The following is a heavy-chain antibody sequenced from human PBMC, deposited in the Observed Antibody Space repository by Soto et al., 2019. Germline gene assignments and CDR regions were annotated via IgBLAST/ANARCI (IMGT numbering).Heavy chain of an antibody. Sequence: VQLVESGGGVVQPGTSLRLSCAASGFTFSHYIYHWVRQAPGKGLQWVAVIRDDGKKTNYATSVRGRFTVYRDMSKSTIFLQMNNLRIDDSAIYSCAREGDSHAFRGFDLWGQGTPVTVSS. D-gene: IGHD5-18*01. CDR2: IRDDGKKT. V-gene: IGHV3-30*03. J-gene: IGHJ5*02. CDR3: AREGDSHAFRGFDL. CDR1: GFTFSHYI.